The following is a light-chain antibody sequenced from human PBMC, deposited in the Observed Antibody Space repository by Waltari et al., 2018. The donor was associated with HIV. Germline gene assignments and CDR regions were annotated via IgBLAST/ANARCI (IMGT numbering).Light chain of an antibody. CDR3: STWDDSLKDVL. CDR2: RDN. J-gene: IGLJ2*01. Sequence: QSALTQPPSASGTPGQRVTISCSGSSSNVGRNAVYWYQKFPGSAPQLVIYRDNQRPPGFSDRCSGSKSGAAASLAISGLRSEDEADFYCSTWDDSLKDVLFGGGTKLTVL. V-gene: IGLV1-47*01. CDR1: SSNVGRNA.